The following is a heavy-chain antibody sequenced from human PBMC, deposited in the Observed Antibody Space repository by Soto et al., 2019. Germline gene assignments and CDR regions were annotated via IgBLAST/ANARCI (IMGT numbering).Heavy chain of an antibody. CDR1: GGTFGNLA. J-gene: IGHJ2*01. CDR3: ATGTRDGYNYWYFGL. Sequence: QVQVEQSGAELKMPGSSVKLSCRASGGTFGNLAISWVRQAPGQGPEWVAGIIPIYGTSNAADDFRGRITLNADESAATAYSELSSLKSEDTAVYYCATGTRDGYNYWYFGLWGRSTQVTVSA. V-gene: IGHV1-69*01. D-gene: IGHD1-7*01. CDR2: IIPIYGTS.